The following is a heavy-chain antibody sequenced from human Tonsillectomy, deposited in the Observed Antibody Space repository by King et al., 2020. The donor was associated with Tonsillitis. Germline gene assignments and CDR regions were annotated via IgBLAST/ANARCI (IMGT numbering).Heavy chain of an antibody. CDR1: GFTFSNYV. CDR2: ISGSGGTT. D-gene: IGHD2/OR15-2a*01. V-gene: IGHV3-23*04. Sequence: VQLVQSGGGLVQPGGSLRLSCAASGFTFSNYVMSWVRQAPGKGLEWVSAISGSGGTTYYAYYADFVKGRFTISRDNSKNTLYLQMNSLRAEDTAVYYCATPHYYRWGQGTLVTVSS. J-gene: IGHJ5*02. CDR3: ATPHYYR.